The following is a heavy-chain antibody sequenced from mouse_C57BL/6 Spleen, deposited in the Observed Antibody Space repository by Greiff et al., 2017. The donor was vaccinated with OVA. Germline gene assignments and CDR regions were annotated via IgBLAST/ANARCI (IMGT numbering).Heavy chain of an antibody. Sequence: EVQLQESGGGLVKPGGSLKLSCAASGFTFSDYGMHWVRQAPEKGLEWVAYISSGSSTIYYADTVKGRFTISRDNAKNTLFLQMTSLRSEDTAMYDCARRYYDYDDGYAMDYWGQGTSVTVSS. V-gene: IGHV5-17*01. CDR2: ISSGSSTI. CDR3: ARRYYDYDDGYAMDY. J-gene: IGHJ4*01. CDR1: GFTFSDYG. D-gene: IGHD2-4*01.